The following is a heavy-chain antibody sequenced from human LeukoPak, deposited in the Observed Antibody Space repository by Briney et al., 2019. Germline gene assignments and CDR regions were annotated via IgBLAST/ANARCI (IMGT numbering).Heavy chain of an antibody. D-gene: IGHD6-6*01. CDR3: ARSTSIAARRGLKKAFDI. J-gene: IGHJ3*02. CDR2: INYSGTT. CDR1: GGSISTNYYY. V-gene: IGHV4-39*07. Sequence: SETLSLTCSVSGGSISTNYYYWAWIRQPPGKGLEWIGSINYSGTTYYNPSLKSRVTISVDTSKSQFSLKLTSMTAADTAVYYCARSTSIAARRGLKKAFDIWGQGTMVTVSS.